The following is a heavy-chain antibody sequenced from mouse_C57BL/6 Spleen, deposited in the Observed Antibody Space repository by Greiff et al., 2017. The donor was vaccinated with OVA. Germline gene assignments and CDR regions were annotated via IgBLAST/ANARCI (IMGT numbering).Heavy chain of an antibody. CDR1: GFTFSSYA. V-gene: IGHV5-4*01. Sequence: EVKLVESGGGLVKPGGSLKLSCAASGFTFSSYAMSWVRQTPEKRLEWVATISDGGSYTYYPDNVKGRFTISRDNAKNNLYLQMSHLKSEDTAMYYCARDPGYYGNYFDYWGQGTTLTVSS. D-gene: IGHD2-1*01. CDR3: ARDPGYYGNYFDY. CDR2: ISDGGSYT. J-gene: IGHJ2*01.